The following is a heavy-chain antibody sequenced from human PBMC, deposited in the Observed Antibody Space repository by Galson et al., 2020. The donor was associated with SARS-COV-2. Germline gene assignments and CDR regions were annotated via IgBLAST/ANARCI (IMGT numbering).Heavy chain of an antibody. CDR2: IYYSGST. Sequence: SQTLSLTCNVSVGSINSGGYYWSWIRQYPEKGLEWIGYIYYSGSTYYNPSLKSRVTISLDTSKNHFSLKLNSVTAADTAVYYCARVGSSSWYPCDYWGQGTLVTVSS. J-gene: IGHJ4*02. D-gene: IGHD6-13*01. CDR3: ARVGSSSWYPCDY. CDR1: VGSINSGGYY. V-gene: IGHV4-31*03.